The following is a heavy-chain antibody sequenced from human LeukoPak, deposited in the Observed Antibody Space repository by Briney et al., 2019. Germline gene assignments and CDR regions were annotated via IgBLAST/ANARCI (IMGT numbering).Heavy chain of an antibody. CDR3: VKGGGDVGATASFEY. CDR2: ISGNGGST. D-gene: IGHD1-26*01. J-gene: IGHJ4*02. Sequence: PGGSLRHSCAASGFTFNTYAMSWVRQAPGKGLEWVAAISGNGGSTYYADSVRGRFTISRDNSKNTLCLQMNSLSAEDTAVYNCVKGGGDVGATASFEYWGQGTLVTVSS. CDR1: GFTFNTYA. V-gene: IGHV3-23*01.